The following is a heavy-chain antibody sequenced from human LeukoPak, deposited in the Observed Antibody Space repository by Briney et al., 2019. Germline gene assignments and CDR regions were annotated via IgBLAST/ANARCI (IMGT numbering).Heavy chain of an antibody. V-gene: IGHV3-13*01. J-gene: IGHJ3*02. CDR2: IGTAGDT. Sequence: PGGSLRLSCAASGFTFSSYDMHWVRQATGKGLEWVSAIGTAGDTYYPGSVKGRFTISRENAKNSLYLQMNSLRAGDTAVYYCARVRAAAGPALGAFDIWGQGTMVTVSS. CDR3: ARVRAAAGPALGAFDI. CDR1: GFTFSSYD. D-gene: IGHD6-13*01.